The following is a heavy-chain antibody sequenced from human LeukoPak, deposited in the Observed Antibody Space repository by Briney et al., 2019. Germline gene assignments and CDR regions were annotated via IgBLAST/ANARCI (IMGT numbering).Heavy chain of an antibody. CDR3: ARYLSGYDYFDY. CDR1: GYTFTDYY. J-gene: IGHJ4*02. Sequence: ASVKVSCKTSGYTFTDYYMHWVRQAPGQGLEWMGWINSNSGGPKYAQKFQGRVTMTRDTSISTVYMELNTLISDDTAVYYCARYLSGYDYFDYWGQGTLVTVSS. CDR2: INSNSGGP. V-gene: IGHV1-2*02. D-gene: IGHD5-12*01.